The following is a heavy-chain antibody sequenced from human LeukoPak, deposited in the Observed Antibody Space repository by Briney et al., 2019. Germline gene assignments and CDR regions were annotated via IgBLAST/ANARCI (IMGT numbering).Heavy chain of an antibody. D-gene: IGHD1-1*01. CDR1: GFTFSSFA. V-gene: IGHV3-23*01. CDR3: VKHSGGVYGNSDY. Sequence: GGSLRLSCVASGFTFSSFAVSWFRQAPGKGLEWVSTVGRSGADTYYADSVRGRFTISKDSSKNTLQMNSLSAEDTAIYYCVKHSGGVYGNSDYWGQGILVTVTS. CDR2: VGRSGADT. J-gene: IGHJ4*02.